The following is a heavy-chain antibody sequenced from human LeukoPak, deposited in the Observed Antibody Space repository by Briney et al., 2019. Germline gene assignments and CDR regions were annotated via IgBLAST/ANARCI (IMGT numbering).Heavy chain of an antibody. Sequence: GGSLRLSCAASEFTFNIYWMSWVRQAPGKGLEWVANIKEDGSEKYYVDSVKGRFTISRDNSKNTLYLQMNSLRAEDTAVYYCASESKNGYNDYWGQGTLVTVSS. V-gene: IGHV3-7*03. CDR2: IKEDGSEK. J-gene: IGHJ4*02. CDR1: EFTFNIYW. CDR3: ASESKNGYNDY. D-gene: IGHD5-24*01.